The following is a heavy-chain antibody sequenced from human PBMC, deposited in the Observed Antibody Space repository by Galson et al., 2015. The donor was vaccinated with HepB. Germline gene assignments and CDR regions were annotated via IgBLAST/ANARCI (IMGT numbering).Heavy chain of an antibody. CDR2: IRYDGSNK. CDR3: ECGSGTLHDY. CDR1: GFTFSSYG. V-gene: IGHV3-30*02. D-gene: IGHD2-15*01. J-gene: IGHJ4*02. Sequence: SLRLSCAASGFTFSSYGMHWVRQAPGKGLEWVAFIRYDGSNKYYADSVKGRFTISRDNSKNTLYLQMNSLRAEDTAVYYCECGSGTLHDYWGQGTLVTVSS.